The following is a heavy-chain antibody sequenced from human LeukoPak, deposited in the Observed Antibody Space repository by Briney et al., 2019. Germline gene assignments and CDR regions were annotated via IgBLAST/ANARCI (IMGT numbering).Heavy chain of an antibody. Sequence: GGSLRLSCAVSGFTVSSNYMSWVRQAPGKGLEWVSVIYDGYSAFYADSVKGRFTISRDNAKNSLYLQMNSLRAEDTAVYYCARNPPRCFNWGQGTLVTVSS. J-gene: IGHJ4*02. CDR3: ARNPPRCFN. V-gene: IGHV3-53*01. CDR2: IYDGYSA. CDR1: GFTVSSNY. D-gene: IGHD2-15*01.